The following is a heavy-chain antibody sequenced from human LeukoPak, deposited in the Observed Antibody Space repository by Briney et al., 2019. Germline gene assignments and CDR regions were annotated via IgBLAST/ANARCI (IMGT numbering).Heavy chain of an antibody. Sequence: SETLSLTCTVSGGSISSYYWSWIRQPAGKGLEWIGRIYTSGSTNYNPSLKSRVTMSVDTSKNQFSLKLGSVTAADTAVYYCARVKLYGDYSGPRRDWFDPWGQGTLVTVSS. D-gene: IGHD4-17*01. V-gene: IGHV4-4*07. CDR2: IYTSGST. CDR1: GGSISSYY. CDR3: ARVKLYGDYSGPRRDWFDP. J-gene: IGHJ5*02.